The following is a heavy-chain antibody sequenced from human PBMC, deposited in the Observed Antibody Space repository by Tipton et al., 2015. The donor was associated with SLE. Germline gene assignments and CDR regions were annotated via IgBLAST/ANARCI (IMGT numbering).Heavy chain of an antibody. V-gene: IGHV4-61*01. Sequence: TLSLTCTVSGGSVSSGSYYWSWIRQPPGKGLEWIGYIYYSGSTNYNPSLKSRVTISVDTSKNQFSLKLSSVIAADTAVYYCHGSSSFLDYWGQGTLVTASS. CDR2: IYYSGST. CDR1: GGSVSSGSYY. D-gene: IGHD6-6*01. J-gene: IGHJ4*02. CDR3: HGSSSFLDY.